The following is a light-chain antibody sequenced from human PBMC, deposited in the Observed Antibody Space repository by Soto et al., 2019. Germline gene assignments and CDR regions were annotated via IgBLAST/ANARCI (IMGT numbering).Light chain of an antibody. Sequence: SYELTQPPSVSVAPGKTARITCGGNNIGSKSVHWYQQKPGQAPVLVIYYDSDRPSGIPERFSGSNSGNTATRTISRVEAGDEADYYCQVWDSSSDHSYVFGTGTKVTVL. CDR1: NIGSKS. J-gene: IGLJ1*01. CDR3: QVWDSSSDHSYV. V-gene: IGLV3-21*04. CDR2: YDS.